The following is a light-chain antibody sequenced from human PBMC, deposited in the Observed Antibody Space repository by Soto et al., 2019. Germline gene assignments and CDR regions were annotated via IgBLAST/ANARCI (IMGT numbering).Light chain of an antibody. CDR2: DAS. CDR3: QKYNSDPWT. J-gene: IGKJ1*01. CDR1: QGISNF. V-gene: IGKV1-27*01. Sequence: DIQMTQSPSSLSASVGDRVTITCRASQGISNFLAWWQHNPGAVPELLIRDASTLQSGVPSRFSGSGSETDFTLTISSLQPEDVATYYCQKYNSDPWTFGPGTKVEIK.